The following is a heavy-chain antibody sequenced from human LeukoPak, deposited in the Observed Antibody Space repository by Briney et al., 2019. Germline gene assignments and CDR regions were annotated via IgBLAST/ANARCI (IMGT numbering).Heavy chain of an antibody. Sequence: GGSLRLSCVASGFTFSIYQMNSVRQAPGKGLEWLSYIHRSGTTVYYADSVKGRFTVSRDNTKNSLYLQMNSLRAEDTAVYYCAREGGGGSYADYWGQGTQVTVSS. V-gene: IGHV3-48*03. D-gene: IGHD1-26*01. CDR1: GFTFSIYQ. CDR3: AREGGGGSYADY. CDR2: IHRSGTTV. J-gene: IGHJ4*02.